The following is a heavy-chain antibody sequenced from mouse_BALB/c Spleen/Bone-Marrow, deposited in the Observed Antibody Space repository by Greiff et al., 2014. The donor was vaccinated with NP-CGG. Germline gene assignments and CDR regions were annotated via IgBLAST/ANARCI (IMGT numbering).Heavy chain of an antibody. Sequence: EVQRVESGGDLVKPGGSLKLSCAASGFAFSSYDMSWVRQTPEKRLEWVAYISSGGGSTYYPDTVKGRFTISRDNAKNTLYLQMSSLKSEDTAMYYCARPLYYYGSSPFYAMDYWGQGTSVTVSS. D-gene: IGHD1-1*01. J-gene: IGHJ4*01. CDR2: ISSGGGST. CDR1: GFAFSSYD. CDR3: ARPLYYYGSSPFYAMDY. V-gene: IGHV5-12-1*01.